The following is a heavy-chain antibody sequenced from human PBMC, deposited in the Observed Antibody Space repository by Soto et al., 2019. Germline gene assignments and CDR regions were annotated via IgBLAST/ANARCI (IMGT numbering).Heavy chain of an antibody. D-gene: IGHD6-6*01. CDR3: AKEIGSSSSGPYNYYYYYGMDV. J-gene: IGHJ6*02. V-gene: IGHV3-30*18. CDR1: GFTFSSYG. Sequence: GGSLRLSCAASGFTFSSYGMHWVRQAPGKGLEWVVVISYDGSNKYYADSVKGRFTISRDNSKNTLYLQMNSLRAEDTAVYYCAKEIGSSSSGPYNYYYYYGMDVWGQGTTVTVSS. CDR2: ISYDGSNK.